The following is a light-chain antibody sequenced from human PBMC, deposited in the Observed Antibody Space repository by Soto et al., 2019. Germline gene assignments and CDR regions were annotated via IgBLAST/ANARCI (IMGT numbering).Light chain of an antibody. CDR3: SSFITSTSYV. J-gene: IGLJ1*01. V-gene: IGLV2-14*03. CDR1: SSDVGNYNY. CDR2: DVS. Sequence: QSALTQPASASGSPGQSITISCTGTSSDVGNYNYVSWYQQYPGKAPKLLISDVSYRPSGVSNRFSGSKSGNTASLTISGLQAEDEADYYCSSFITSTSYVFGTGTKVTVL.